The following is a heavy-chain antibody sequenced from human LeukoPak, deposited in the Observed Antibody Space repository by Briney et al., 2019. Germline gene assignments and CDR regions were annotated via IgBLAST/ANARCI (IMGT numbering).Heavy chain of an antibody. Sequence: GGSLRLSCEASGFTLSNYAMSWVRQAPGKGLEWVSGISGSGGRTYYADSVKGRFTISRDNSKNTLYLQMNSLRAEDTAVYYCAKGRAVAGPFDYWGQGTLVTVSS. V-gene: IGHV3-23*01. CDR1: GFTLSNYA. D-gene: IGHD6-19*01. J-gene: IGHJ4*02. CDR2: ISGSGGRT. CDR3: AKGRAVAGPFDY.